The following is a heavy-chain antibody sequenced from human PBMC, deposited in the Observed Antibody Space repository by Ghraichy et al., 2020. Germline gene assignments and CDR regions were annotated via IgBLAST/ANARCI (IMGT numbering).Heavy chain of an antibody. Sequence: SETLSLTCAVYGGSFSGYYWSWIRQPPGKGLEWIGEINHSGSTNYNPSLKSRVTISVDTSKNQFSLKLSSVTAADTAVYYCARGRPIIAAAGGSWFDPWGQGTLVTVSS. CDR2: INHSGST. CDR1: GGSFSGYY. J-gene: IGHJ5*02. V-gene: IGHV4-34*01. CDR3: ARGRPIIAAAGGSWFDP. D-gene: IGHD6-13*01.